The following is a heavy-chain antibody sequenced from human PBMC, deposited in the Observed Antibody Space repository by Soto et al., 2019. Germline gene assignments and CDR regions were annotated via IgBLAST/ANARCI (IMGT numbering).Heavy chain of an antibody. V-gene: IGHV5-51*01. D-gene: IGHD2-8*02. CDR1: GYSFSNFW. Sequence: GESLKISCQASGYSFSNFWIAWVRQMPGEGLEWLGIIYPDDSDTRYSPSFLGQVTISADKSIKTTYLQWSSLKASDTVIYFCASSVLVTSTMNYFDLWGQGTLVTV. J-gene: IGHJ4*02. CDR2: IYPDDSDT. CDR3: ASSVLVTSTMNYFDL.